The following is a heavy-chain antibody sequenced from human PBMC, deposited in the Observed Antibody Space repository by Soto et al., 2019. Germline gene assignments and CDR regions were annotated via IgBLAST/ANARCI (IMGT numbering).Heavy chain of an antibody. J-gene: IGHJ6*02. D-gene: IGHD3-10*01. CDR2: IDWDDDK. CDR3: ARIHLRHDYFYGMDV. Sequence: SGPTLVNPTQTLTLTCTFSGFSLSTSGMCVNWVRQPPGKALEWLARIDWDDDKYYSTSLKTRLTISKDTSKNQVVLTMTNMDPVDTATYYCARIHLRHDYFYGMDVWGQGTTVTVSS. V-gene: IGHV2-70*11. CDR1: GFSLSTSGMC.